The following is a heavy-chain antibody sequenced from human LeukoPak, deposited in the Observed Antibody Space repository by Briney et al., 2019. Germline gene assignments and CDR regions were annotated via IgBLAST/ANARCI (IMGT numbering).Heavy chain of an antibody. Sequence: SETLSLTCTVSGGSISSYYWSWVRQPPGKGLEWIGEIYHSGSTNYNPSLKSRVTISVDKSKNQFSLKLSSVTAADTAVYYCARHLAGIDYWGQGTLVTVSS. J-gene: IGHJ4*02. CDR1: GGSISSYY. CDR3: ARHLAGIDY. V-gene: IGHV4-4*02. CDR2: IYHSGST. D-gene: IGHD2-15*01.